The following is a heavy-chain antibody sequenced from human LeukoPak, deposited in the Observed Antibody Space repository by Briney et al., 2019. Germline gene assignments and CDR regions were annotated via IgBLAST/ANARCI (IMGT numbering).Heavy chain of an antibody. D-gene: IGHD3-3*01. V-gene: IGHV3-53*01. Sequence: GGSLRLSCAASGFTVSSNYMSWVRQAPGKVLEWVSVIYSGGSTYYADSVKGRFTISRDNSKNTLYLQMNSLRAEDTAVYYCARGYYDFWSGTYFDYWGQGTLVTVSS. CDR3: ARGYYDFWSGTYFDY. CDR1: GFTVSSNY. CDR2: IYSGGST. J-gene: IGHJ4*02.